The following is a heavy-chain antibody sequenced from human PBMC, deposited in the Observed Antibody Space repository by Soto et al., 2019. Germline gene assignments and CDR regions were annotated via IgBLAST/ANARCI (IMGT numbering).Heavy chain of an antibody. Sequence: EVQLVESGGGLVQPGGSLKLYCAASGFTFSGSAMHWVRQASGKGLEWVGRIRSKANSYATAYAASVKGRFTISRDDSKNTAYLQMNSLKAEDTAVYYCTRLGGASYGRPTAYWGQGTLVTVSS. D-gene: IGHD5-18*01. V-gene: IGHV3-73*02. CDR1: GFTFSGSA. CDR3: TRLGGASYGRPTAY. J-gene: IGHJ4*02. CDR2: IRSKANSYAT.